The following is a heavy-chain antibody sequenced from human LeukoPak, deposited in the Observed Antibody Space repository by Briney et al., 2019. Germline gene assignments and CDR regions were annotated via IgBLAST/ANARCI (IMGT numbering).Heavy chain of an antibody. J-gene: IGHJ3*02. CDR1: GFTFSDHY. V-gene: IGHV3-72*01. D-gene: IGHD5-12*01. Sequence: GGSLRLSCAASGFTFSDHYMDWVRQAPGKGLEWVGRTRNKANSYTTEYAASVKGRFTISRDDSKNSLYLQMNSLKTEDTAVYYCARGRRATPYAFDIWGQGTMVTVSS. CDR3: ARGRRATPYAFDI. CDR2: TRNKANSYTT.